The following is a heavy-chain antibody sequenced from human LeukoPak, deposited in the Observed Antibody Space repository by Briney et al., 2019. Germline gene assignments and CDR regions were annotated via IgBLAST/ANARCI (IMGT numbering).Heavy chain of an antibody. CDR2: INHSGST. D-gene: IGHD2-2*01. J-gene: IGHJ4*02. CDR3: ARGVVPAAPDFDY. Sequence: PLETLSLTCAVYGGSFSGYYWSWIRQPPGKGLEWIGEINHSGSTNYNPSLKSRVTISVDTSKNQFSLKLSSVTAADTAVYYCARGVVPAAPDFDYWGQGTLVTVSS. V-gene: IGHV4-34*01. CDR1: GGSFSGYY.